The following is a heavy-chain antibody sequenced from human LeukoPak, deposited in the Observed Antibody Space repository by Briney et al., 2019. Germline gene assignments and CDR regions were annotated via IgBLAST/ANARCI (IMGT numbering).Heavy chain of an antibody. CDR1: GGSISSSSYY. V-gene: IGHV4-39*07. D-gene: IGHD3-22*01. CDR3: ARNSYYDTSGEGAFDI. CDR2: IYYSGST. J-gene: IGHJ3*02. Sequence: SETLSLTCTVSGGSISSSSYYWGWIRQPPGKGLEWIGSIYYSGSTYYNPSLKSRVTISVDTSKNQFSLKLSSVTAADTAVYYCARNSYYDTSGEGAFDIWGQGTMVTVSS.